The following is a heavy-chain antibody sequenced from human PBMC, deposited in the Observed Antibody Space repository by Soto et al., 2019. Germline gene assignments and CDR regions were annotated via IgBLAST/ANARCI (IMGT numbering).Heavy chain of an antibody. CDR3: ARDSQYYDSSGYYYGWFDP. CDR1: GYTFTSYG. D-gene: IGHD3-22*01. V-gene: IGHV1-18*01. J-gene: IGHJ5*02. Sequence: ASVKVSCKASGYTFTSYGISWVRQAPGQGLEWMGWISAYNGNTNYAQKLQGRVTMTTDTSTSTAYMELRSLRSDDTAVYYCARDSQYYDSSGYYYGWFDPWGQGTLVTVSS. CDR2: ISAYNGNT.